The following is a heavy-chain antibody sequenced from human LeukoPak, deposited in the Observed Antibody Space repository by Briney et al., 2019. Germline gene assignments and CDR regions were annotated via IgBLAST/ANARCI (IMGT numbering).Heavy chain of an antibody. J-gene: IGHJ4*02. D-gene: IGHD6-19*01. CDR1: GFTFSSCG. CDR3: ARTGYSSGWYTDY. CDR2: ISYDGSNK. V-gene: IGHV3-30*03. Sequence: GGSLRLSCAASGFTFSSCGMHWVRQAPGKGLEWVAVISYDGSNKYYADSVKGRFTISRDNSKNTLYLQMNSLRAEDTAVYYCARTGYSSGWYTDYWGQGTLVTVSS.